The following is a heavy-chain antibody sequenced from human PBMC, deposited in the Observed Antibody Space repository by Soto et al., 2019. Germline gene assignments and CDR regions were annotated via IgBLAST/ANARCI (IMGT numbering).Heavy chain of an antibody. V-gene: IGHV6-1*01. J-gene: IGHJ6*02. CDR2: TYYRSKWYN. CDR1: GDSVSSNSAA. D-gene: IGHD6-19*01. Sequence: PSQTLSLTCAISGDSVSSNSAAWNWIRQSPSRGLEWLGRTYYRSKWYNDYAVSVKSRITINPDTSKNQFSLQLNSVTPEDTAVYYCARDPGIAVAAGGYYYYGMDVWGQGTTVTVSS. CDR3: ARDPGIAVAAGGYYYYGMDV.